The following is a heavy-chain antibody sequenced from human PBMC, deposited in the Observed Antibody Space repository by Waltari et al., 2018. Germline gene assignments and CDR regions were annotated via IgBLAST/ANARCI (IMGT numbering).Heavy chain of an antibody. D-gene: IGHD5-18*01. CDR3: ASSGYSYGYIAY. V-gene: IGHV4-31*03. J-gene: IGHJ4*02. CDR1: GGSISSGGYY. CDR2: IYYSGST. Sequence: QVQLQESGPGLVKPSQTLSLPCTVSGGSISSGGYYWSWLRQHPGKGLEWIGYIYYSGSTYYNPSLKSRVTISVDTSKNQFSLKLSSVTAADTAVYYCASSGYSYGYIAYWGQGTLVTVSS.